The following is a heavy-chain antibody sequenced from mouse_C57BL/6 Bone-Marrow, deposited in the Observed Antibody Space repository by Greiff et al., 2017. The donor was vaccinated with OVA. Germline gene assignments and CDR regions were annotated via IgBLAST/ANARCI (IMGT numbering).Heavy chain of an antibody. CDR2: IYPRSGNT. CDR3: ASDYPACFAY. CDR1: GYTFTSYG. J-gene: IGHJ3*01. V-gene: IGHV1-81*01. D-gene: IGHD2-4*01. Sequence: QVQLQQSGAELARPGASVKLSCKASGYTFTSYGISWVKQRTGQGLEWIGEIYPRSGNTYYNEKFKGKATLTADKSSSTAYMELRSLTSEDSAVYFGASDYPACFAYWGQGTLVTVSA.